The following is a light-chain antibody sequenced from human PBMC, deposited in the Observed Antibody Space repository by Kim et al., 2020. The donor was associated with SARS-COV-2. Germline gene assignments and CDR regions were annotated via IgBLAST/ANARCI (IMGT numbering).Light chain of an antibody. J-gene: IGLJ2*01. CDR2: DVD. V-gene: IGLV2-14*03. CDR3: SSYTTSGTVL. CDR1: SSDIGAYNY. Sequence: QSALTQPASVSGSPGQSITVSCTGTSSDIGAYNYVSWYQQYPGKAPKLLIYDVDKRPSGVSNRFSGSKSDNRASLTISGLQAEDEADYYCSSYTTSGTVLFGGGTQLTVL.